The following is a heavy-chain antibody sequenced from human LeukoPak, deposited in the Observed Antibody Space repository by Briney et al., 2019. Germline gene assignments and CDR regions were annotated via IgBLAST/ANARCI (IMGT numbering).Heavy chain of an antibody. Sequence: GGSLRLSCAASGFTFSSYGMHWVRQAPGKGLEWVAVIWYDGSNKYYADSVKGRFTISRDNSKNTLYLQMNSLRAEDTAVYYCAKDLGTWIQLWAPSDYWGQGTLVTVSS. D-gene: IGHD5-18*01. J-gene: IGHJ4*02. CDR1: GFTFSSYG. V-gene: IGHV3-33*06. CDR2: IWYDGSNK. CDR3: AKDLGTWIQLWAPSDY.